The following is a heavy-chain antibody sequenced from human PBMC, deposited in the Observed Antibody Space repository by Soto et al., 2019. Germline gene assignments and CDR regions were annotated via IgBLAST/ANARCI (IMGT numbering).Heavy chain of an antibody. CDR3: ARPPSVYDSSGYYFSYYYGMDV. CDR1: GGTFSSYA. D-gene: IGHD3-22*01. V-gene: IGHV1-69*13. Sequence: ASVKVSCKASGGTFSSYAISWVRQAPGQGLEWMGGIIPIFGTANYAQKFQGRVTITADESTSTAYMELSSLRSEDTAVYYCARPPSVYDSSGYYFSYYYGMDVWGQGTTVTVSS. J-gene: IGHJ6*02. CDR2: IIPIFGTA.